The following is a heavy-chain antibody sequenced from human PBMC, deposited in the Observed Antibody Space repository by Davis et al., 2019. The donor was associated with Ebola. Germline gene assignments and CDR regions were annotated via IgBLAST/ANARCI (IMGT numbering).Heavy chain of an antibody. CDR2: INSDGSST. J-gene: IGHJ5*02. Sequence: GESLNTSCAASCFTSSSYLMHLVRPAPGKVLVWVSLINSDGSSTSYADSVKGRFTISRDNAKNTLYLQMNSLRAEDTAVYYCARDAVLNWFEPWDQGTLVTVSS. CDR1: CFTSSSYL. CDR3: ARDAVLNWFEP. V-gene: IGHV3-74*01.